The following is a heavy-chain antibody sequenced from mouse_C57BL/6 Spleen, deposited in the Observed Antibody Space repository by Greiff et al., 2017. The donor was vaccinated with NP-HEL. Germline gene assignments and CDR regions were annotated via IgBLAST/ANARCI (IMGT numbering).Heavy chain of an antibody. Sequence: VQLQQSGAELVRPGTSVKLSCKASGYTFTSYWMHWVKQRPGQGLEWIGVIDPSDSYTNYNQKFKGKATLTVDTSSSTAYMQLSSLTSEDSAVYYCARSFTTVVATGVDYWGQGTTLTVSS. CDR3: ARSFTTVVATGVDY. V-gene: IGHV1-59*01. CDR2: IDPSDSYT. D-gene: IGHD1-1*01. J-gene: IGHJ2*01. CDR1: GYTFTSYW.